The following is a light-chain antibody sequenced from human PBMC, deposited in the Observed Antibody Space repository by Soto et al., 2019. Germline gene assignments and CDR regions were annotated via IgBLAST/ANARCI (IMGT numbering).Light chain of an antibody. V-gene: IGLV1-47*01. Sequence: QSVLTQPPSVSGTPGQRVTISCSGSSSNIGSNYVYWYQQLPGTAPKLLIYRNNQRPSGVPDRFSGSKSGTSASLAISGLRSEDEADYYCAAWDDSLSDQWVFGGGTKLTVL. CDR2: RNN. CDR3: AAWDDSLSDQWV. CDR1: SSNIGSNY. J-gene: IGLJ3*02.